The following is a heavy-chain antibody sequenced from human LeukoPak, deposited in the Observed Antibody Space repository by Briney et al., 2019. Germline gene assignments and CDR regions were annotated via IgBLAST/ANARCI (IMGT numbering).Heavy chain of an antibody. CDR2: INPSGGST. V-gene: IGHV1-46*01. J-gene: IGHJ5*02. CDR3: ARDRHPNLNLDP. Sequence: ASVKVSFKASGYTFTSYYMRWVRQAPGQGLEWMGIINPSGGSTSYAQKFQGRVTMTRDTSTSTDYMELSSLRSEDTAVYYCARDRHPNLNLDPWGQGTLVTVSS. CDR1: GYTFTSYY.